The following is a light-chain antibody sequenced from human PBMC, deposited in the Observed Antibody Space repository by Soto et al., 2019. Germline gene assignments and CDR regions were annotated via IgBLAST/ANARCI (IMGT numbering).Light chain of an antibody. V-gene: IGKV2-30*01. CDR1: KSLVYSDGNTH. CDR2: RVS. CDR3: TQGTHWPRT. J-gene: IGKJ1*01. Sequence: DVVLTQSPLSLPVNFGQPASISCRSSKSLVYSDGNTHLSWFHQRPGQSPRRLIYRVSSRDSGVSDRFSGSGSGTDFTLEISRVEAEDVGIYFCTQGTHWPRTFGQGTKVDIK.